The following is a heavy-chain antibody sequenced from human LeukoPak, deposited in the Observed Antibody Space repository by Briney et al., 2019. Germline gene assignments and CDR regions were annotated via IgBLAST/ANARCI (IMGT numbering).Heavy chain of an antibody. CDR2: VNQDGGEK. CDR1: GFTFSGSW. V-gene: IGHV3-7*01. Sequence: PGESLRLSCAAPGFTFSGSWMSWVRQAPGKGLEWVASVNQDGGEKYSLDSVKGRFTISRDNTKSSLYLQMNSLRAEDTAMYYCARYRHLYYWGQGTLVTVSS. D-gene: IGHD3-16*01. CDR3: ARYRHLYY. J-gene: IGHJ4*02.